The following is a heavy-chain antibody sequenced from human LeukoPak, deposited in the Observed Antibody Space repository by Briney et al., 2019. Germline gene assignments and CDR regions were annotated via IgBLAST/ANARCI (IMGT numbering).Heavy chain of an antibody. CDR1: GYTFTSYG. Sequence: ASVKVSCKASGYTFTSYGISWVRQAPGQGLEWMGWISAYNGNTNYAQKFQGRVTMTRDTSTSTVYMELSRLRSDDTAVYYCARAYYYDSSGSDAFDIWGQGTMVTVSS. D-gene: IGHD3-22*01. J-gene: IGHJ3*02. CDR2: ISAYNGNT. V-gene: IGHV1-18*01. CDR3: ARAYYYDSSGSDAFDI.